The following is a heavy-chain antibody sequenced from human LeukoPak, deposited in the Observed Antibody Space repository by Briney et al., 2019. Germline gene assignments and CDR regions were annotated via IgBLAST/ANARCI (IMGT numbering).Heavy chain of an antibody. Sequence: GGSLRLSCAASGFTFSSYAMSWVRQAPGKGLEWVSAISGSGGSTYYADSVKGRFTISSDKSKNTLYLQMNSLRAEDTAVYYCAKIPSISSCSGGSCYSRYYLYGMDVWGQGTTVTVS. J-gene: IGHJ6*02. CDR1: GFTFSSYA. V-gene: IGHV3-23*01. D-gene: IGHD2-15*01. CDR2: ISGSGGST. CDR3: AKIPSISSCSGGSCYSRYYLYGMDV.